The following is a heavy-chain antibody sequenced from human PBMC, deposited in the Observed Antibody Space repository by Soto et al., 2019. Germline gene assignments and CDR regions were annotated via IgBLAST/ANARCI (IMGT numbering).Heavy chain of an antibody. CDR2: IYWDDDK. J-gene: IGHJ4*02. CDR1: GFSLTTSGVG. V-gene: IGHV2-5*02. Sequence: QITLNESGPTVVRPTETLTLTCRFSGFSLTTSGVGVGWIRQSPGKAPEWLALIYWDDDKRYSASLKSRLNITKETSKNQVVLKVSDLDPTDTATYYCAHRVLRTVFGFVTATAISFDFWGQVTPVAVSS. CDR3: AHRVLRTVFGFVTATAISFDF. D-gene: IGHD3-3*01.